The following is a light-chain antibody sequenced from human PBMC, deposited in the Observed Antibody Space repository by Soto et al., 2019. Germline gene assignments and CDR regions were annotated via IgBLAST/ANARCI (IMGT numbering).Light chain of an antibody. CDR3: SSYTTSGSLV. J-gene: IGLJ2*01. CDR2: DVS. Sequence: QSALTQPASVSGSPGQSITISCIGTSSDVGGYNYVSWYQQHPGKAPKLMIYDVSNRPSGVSNRFSGSKSGNTASLTISGLQAEDEADYYCSSYTTSGSLVFGGGTKLTVL. CDR1: SSDVGGYNY. V-gene: IGLV2-14*01.